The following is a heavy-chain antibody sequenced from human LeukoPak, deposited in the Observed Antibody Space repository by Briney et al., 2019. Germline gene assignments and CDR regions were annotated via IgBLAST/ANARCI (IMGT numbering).Heavy chain of an antibody. V-gene: IGHV3-9*01. Sequence: PGGSLRLSCAASGFTFDDYAMHWVRQAPGKGLEWVSGISWNSGSIGYADSVKGRFTISRDNSKNTLYVRMNSLRAEDTAVYYCAKSGYNRFDYWGQGTLVTVSS. CDR1: GFTFDDYA. CDR2: ISWNSGSI. CDR3: AKSGYNRFDY. J-gene: IGHJ4*02. D-gene: IGHD5-24*01.